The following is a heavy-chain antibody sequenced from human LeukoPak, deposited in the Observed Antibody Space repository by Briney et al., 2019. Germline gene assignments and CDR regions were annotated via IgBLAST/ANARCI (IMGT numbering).Heavy chain of an antibody. V-gene: IGHV3-74*01. D-gene: IGHD5-24*01. CDR1: GFTFSSYW. J-gene: IGHJ4*02. Sequence: GGSLRLSCAASGFTFSSYWMHWVRQAPGKGLVWVSRINSDGSSTSYADSVKGRFTISRDNAKNTLCLQMNSLRAEDTAVYYCASLRFRGVEMDYWGQGTLVTVSS. CDR2: INSDGSST. CDR3: ASLRFRGVEMDY.